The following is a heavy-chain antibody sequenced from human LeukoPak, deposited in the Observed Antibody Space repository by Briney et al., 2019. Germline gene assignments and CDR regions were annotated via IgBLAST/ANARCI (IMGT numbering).Heavy chain of an antibody. CDR3: AKDSAAHHYYYGMDV. D-gene: IGHD2-2*01. Sequence: GGSLRLSCAASGFTFSSYAMSWARQAPGKGLEWVSAISGSGGSTYYADSVKGRFTISRDNSKNTLYLQMNSLRAEDTAVYYCAKDSAAHHYYYGMDVWGQGTTVTVSS. V-gene: IGHV3-23*01. CDR1: GFTFSSYA. CDR2: ISGSGGST. J-gene: IGHJ6*02.